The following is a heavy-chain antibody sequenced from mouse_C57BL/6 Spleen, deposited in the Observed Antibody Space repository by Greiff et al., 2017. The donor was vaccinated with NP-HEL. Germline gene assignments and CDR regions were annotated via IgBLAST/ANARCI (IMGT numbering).Heavy chain of an antibody. D-gene: IGHD2-2*01. CDR1: GYTFTDYY. CDR2: IYPGSGNT. Sequence: QVQLKESGAELVRPGASVKLSCKASGYTFTDYYINWVKQRPGQGLEWIARIYPGSGNTYYNEKFKGKATLTAEKSSSTAYMQLSSLTSEDSAVYSGARTEYYGYQYDFGDWGQGTTLTVAS. V-gene: IGHV1-76*01. CDR3: ARTEYYGYQYDFGD. J-gene: IGHJ2*01.